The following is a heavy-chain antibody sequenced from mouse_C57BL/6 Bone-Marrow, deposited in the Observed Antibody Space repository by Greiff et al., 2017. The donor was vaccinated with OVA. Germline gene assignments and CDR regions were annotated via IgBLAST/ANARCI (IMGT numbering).Heavy chain of an antibody. V-gene: IGHV2-2*01. J-gene: IGHJ3*01. CDR1: GFSLTSYG. CDR2: IWSGGRT. CDR3: ARNAY. Sequence: VKLMESGPGLVQPSQSLSITCTVSGFSLTSYGVHWVRQSPGKGLEWLGVIWSGGRTDYNAAFISRLSISKDNSKSQVFFKMNSLQADDTAIYYCARNAYWGQGTLVTVSA.